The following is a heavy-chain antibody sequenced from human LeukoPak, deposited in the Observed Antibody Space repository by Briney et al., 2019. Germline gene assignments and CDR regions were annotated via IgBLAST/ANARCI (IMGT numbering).Heavy chain of an antibody. CDR1: GFTFSSYG. J-gene: IGHJ4*02. CDR3: AKSGDPTYYYDSSGYYIDY. D-gene: IGHD3-22*01. Sequence: GGSLRLSCAASGFTFSSYGMHWVRQAPGKGLEWVAVISYDGSNKYYADSVKGRFTISRDNSKNTLYLQMNSLRAEDTAAYYCAKSGDPTYYYDSSGYYIDYWGQGTLVTVSS. V-gene: IGHV3-30*18. CDR2: ISYDGSNK.